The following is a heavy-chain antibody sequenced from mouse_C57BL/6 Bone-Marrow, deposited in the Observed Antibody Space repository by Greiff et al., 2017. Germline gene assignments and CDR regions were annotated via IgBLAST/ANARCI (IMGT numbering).Heavy chain of an antibody. Sequence: EVQGVESGGGLVKPGGSLKLSCAPSGFTFSSYAMSWVRQTPEKRLEWVATISDGGSYTYYPDNVKGRFTISRDNAKNNLYLQMSHLKSEDTAMYYCANFDVWGTGTTVTVSS. J-gene: IGHJ1*03. CDR3: ANFDV. V-gene: IGHV5-4*01. CDR1: GFTFSSYA. CDR2: ISDGGSYT.